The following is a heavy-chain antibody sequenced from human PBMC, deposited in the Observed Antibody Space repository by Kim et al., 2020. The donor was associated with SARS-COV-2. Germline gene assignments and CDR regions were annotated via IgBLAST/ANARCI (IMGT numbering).Heavy chain of an antibody. CDR3: ARGGPFSGSGSPFDY. Sequence: ASVKVSCKASGYTFSKNGIDWVRQAPGQRLEWMGWINIGDGNTEYSEKFYDRLTITRDTSASASYLGLSRLTSEDSGVYYCARGGPFSGSGSPFDYWGQGTLVIVSS. CDR2: INIGDGNT. CDR1: GYTFSKNG. D-gene: IGHD3-10*01. J-gene: IGHJ4*02. V-gene: IGHV1-3*04.